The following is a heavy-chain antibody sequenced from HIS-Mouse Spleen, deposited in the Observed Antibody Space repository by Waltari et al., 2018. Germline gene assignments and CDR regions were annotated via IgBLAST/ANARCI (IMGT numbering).Heavy chain of an antibody. CDR1: GGSFSGYY. D-gene: IGHD2-21*02. Sequence: QVQLQQWGAVLLKPSETLSLTCAVYGGSFSGYYWSWIRQPPGKGLEWIGEINHSGSTNYTPALKSRVTISVDTSKNQFSLKLSSVTAADTAVYYCKAYCGGDCSPFDYWGQGTLVTVSS. V-gene: IGHV4-34*01. CDR3: KAYCGGDCSPFDY. J-gene: IGHJ4*02. CDR2: INHSGST.